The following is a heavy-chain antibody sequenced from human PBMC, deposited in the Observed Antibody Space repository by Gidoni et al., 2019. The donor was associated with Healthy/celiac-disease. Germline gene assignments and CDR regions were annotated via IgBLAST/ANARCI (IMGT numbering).Heavy chain of an antibody. CDR2: INHSGST. D-gene: IGHD3-10*01. CDR3: ARGGYGSGSYYNRRYYGMDV. V-gene: IGHV4-34*01. J-gene: IGHJ6*02. CDR1: GGSFSVYS. Sequence: QVQLQQWGAGLLKPAETLSLTRAVYGGSFSVYSWSWTRQPPGKGLEWIGEINHSGSTNYNSSLKSRVTISVDTSKNQFSLKLSSVTAADTAVYYCARGGYGSGSYYNRRYYGMDVWGQGTTVTVSS.